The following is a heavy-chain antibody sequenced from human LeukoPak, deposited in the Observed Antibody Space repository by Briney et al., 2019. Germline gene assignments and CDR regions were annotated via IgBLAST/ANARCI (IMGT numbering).Heavy chain of an antibody. CDR3: ARDGGSRDGYENYFDY. Sequence: PGGSLRLSCAASGFTFSSYAMHWVRQAPGKGLEWVAVISYDGSNKYYADSVKGRFTISRDNSKNTLYLQMNSLRAEDTAVYYCARDGGSRDGYENYFDYWGQGTLVTVSS. D-gene: IGHD5-24*01. J-gene: IGHJ4*02. CDR2: ISYDGSNK. CDR1: GFTFSSYA. V-gene: IGHV3-30*04.